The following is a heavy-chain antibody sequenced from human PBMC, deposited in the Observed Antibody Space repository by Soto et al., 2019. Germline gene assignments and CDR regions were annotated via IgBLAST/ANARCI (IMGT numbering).Heavy chain of an antibody. CDR3: ARVYGPLYFDY. Sequence: GSSVKFSCKASGDTFTTYGLSWGRQAPGQGLEWMGWISPYNGNTKYGQKLQGRVTMTTDTSTNTAYMELTSLKSDDTAVYYCARVYGPLYFDYWGQGTLATVSS. CDR1: GDTFTTYG. CDR2: ISPYNGNT. J-gene: IGHJ4*02. V-gene: IGHV1-18*01. D-gene: IGHD3-10*01.